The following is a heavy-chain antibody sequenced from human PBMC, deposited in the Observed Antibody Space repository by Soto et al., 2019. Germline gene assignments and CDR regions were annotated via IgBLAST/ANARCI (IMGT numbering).Heavy chain of an antibody. CDR3: AHRRGFRGITFDY. CDR2: IYWDDDK. D-gene: IGHD3-10*01. J-gene: IGHJ4*02. CDR1: AFSLSTNGVG. Sequence: QITLKESGPTLVKPTQTLTLTCTFSAFSLSTNGVGVGWIRQPPGKALEWLALIYWDDDKRYSPSLKSRLTITQDTSKSQVDLTMTTMDPMDTASYYCAHRRGFRGITFDYWGQGMLVTVSS. V-gene: IGHV2-5*02.